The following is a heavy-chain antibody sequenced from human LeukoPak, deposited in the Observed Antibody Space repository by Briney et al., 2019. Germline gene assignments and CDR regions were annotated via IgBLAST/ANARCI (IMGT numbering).Heavy chain of an antibody. CDR2: IYTSGST. Sequence: SETLSLTCTVSGGSISSGSYYWSWIRQPAGKGLEWIGRIYTSGSTNYNPSLKSRVTISVDTSKDQFSLKLSSVTAADTAVYYCAREPNTVLDYWGQGTLVTVSS. CDR3: AREPNTVLDY. CDR1: GGSISSGSYY. V-gene: IGHV4-61*02. J-gene: IGHJ4*02. D-gene: IGHD4-11*01.